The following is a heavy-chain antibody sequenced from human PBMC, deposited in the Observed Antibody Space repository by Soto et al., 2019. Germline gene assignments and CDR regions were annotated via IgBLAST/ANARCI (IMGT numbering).Heavy chain of an antibody. D-gene: IGHD3-9*01. V-gene: IGHV4-39*01. Sequence: SATLSLTCTVSGGSISSSSYYWGWIRQPPGKGLEWIGSIYYSGSTYYNPSLKSRVTISVDTSKNQFSLKLSSVTAADTAVYYCASGYDILTGYPRGDYYGMDVWGQGTTVTVSS. CDR3: ASGYDILTGYPRGDYYGMDV. CDR2: IYYSGST. J-gene: IGHJ6*02. CDR1: GGSISSSSYY.